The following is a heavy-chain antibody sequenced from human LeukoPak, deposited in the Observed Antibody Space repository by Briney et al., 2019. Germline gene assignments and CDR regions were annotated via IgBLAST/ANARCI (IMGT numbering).Heavy chain of an antibody. CDR1: GFTFSSYS. CDR2: ISADSGYI. CDR3: ARDLPTIDY. Sequence: GGSLRLSCAASGFTFSSYSMNWVRQAPGKGLEWVSCISADSGYIYYADSVKGRFTISRDNARNSLYLQMNSLRAEDTAVYYCARDLPTIDYWGQGTLVTVSS. J-gene: IGHJ4*02. V-gene: IGHV3-21*01.